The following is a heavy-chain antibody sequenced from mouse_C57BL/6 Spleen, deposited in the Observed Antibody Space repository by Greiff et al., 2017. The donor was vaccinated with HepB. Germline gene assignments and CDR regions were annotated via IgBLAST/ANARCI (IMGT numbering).Heavy chain of an antibody. D-gene: IGHD3-2*02. CDR1: GYTFTSYW. J-gene: IGHJ2*01. CDR2: IDPSDSET. V-gene: IGHV1-52*01. Sequence: QVQLQQPGAELVRPGSSVKLSCKASGYTFTSYWMHWVKQRPIQGLEWIGNIDPSDSETHYNQKFKDKATLTVDKSSSTAYMQLSSLTSEDSAVYYCARSPEAQALDYWGQGTTLTVSS. CDR3: ARSPEAQALDY.